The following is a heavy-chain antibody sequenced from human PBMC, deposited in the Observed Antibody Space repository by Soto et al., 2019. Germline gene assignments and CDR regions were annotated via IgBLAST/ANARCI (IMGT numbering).Heavy chain of an antibody. V-gene: IGHV3-66*01. CDR1: GFTVSHNY. CDR3: ARDPPGIAASGGG. Sequence: EVQLVESGGGLVQPGGSLRLSCAASGFTVSHNYMNWVRQAPGKGLEWVSLIYSGGSTHYADSVKGRFTISRDNSKNTLYPQMNSLRAEDTAVYYCARDPPGIAASGGGWGPGTTVTVSS. J-gene: IGHJ6*02. D-gene: IGHD6-13*01. CDR2: IYSGGST.